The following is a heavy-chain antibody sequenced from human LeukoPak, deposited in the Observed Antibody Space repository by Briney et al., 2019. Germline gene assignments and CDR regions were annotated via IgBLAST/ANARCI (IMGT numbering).Heavy chain of an antibody. V-gene: IGHV3-23*01. CDR2: IFGSGGSP. Sequence: GGSLRLSCEASAFTFGSHAMYWVRQAPGKGLEWVAGIFGSGGSPHYADSVKGRFTISRDNSRNTVYLQINSLRAEDTAVYYCGKTTVGYSSGQKPAWPVGYWGQGTLVTVSS. D-gene: IGHD5-18*01. J-gene: IGHJ4*02. CDR3: GKTTVGYSSGQKPAWPVGY. CDR1: AFTFGSHA.